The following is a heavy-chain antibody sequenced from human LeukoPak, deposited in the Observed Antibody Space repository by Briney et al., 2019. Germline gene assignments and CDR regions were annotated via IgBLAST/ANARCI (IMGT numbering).Heavy chain of an antibody. CDR1: GFTFSNYG. Sequence: GRSLRLSCAASGFTFSNYGMHWVRQAPGKGLEWVAFIRYDGSNKYYADSVKGRFTISRDNSKNTLYLQMNSLRAEDTAVYYCAKDTTVVPPSGAFDIWGQGTMVTVSS. J-gene: IGHJ3*02. CDR3: AKDTTVVPPSGAFDI. V-gene: IGHV3-30*02. CDR2: IRYDGSNK. D-gene: IGHD4-23*01.